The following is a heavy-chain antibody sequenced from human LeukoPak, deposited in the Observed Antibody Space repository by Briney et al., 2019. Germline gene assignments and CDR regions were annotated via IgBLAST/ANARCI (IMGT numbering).Heavy chain of an antibody. CDR3: AKMKGHPLPKYYMDV. CDR2: IWYDGSNK. J-gene: IGHJ6*01. V-gene: IGHV3-33*06. Sequence: GALRLSCAASGFTFSTCGMHWVRQAPGKGLEWVAVIWYDGSNKYYADSVKGRFTISRDISKNTLYLEMNSLRAEDTAIYYCAKMKGHPLPKYYMDVWGQGTTVTVSS. D-gene: IGHD1-26*01. CDR1: GFTFSTCG.